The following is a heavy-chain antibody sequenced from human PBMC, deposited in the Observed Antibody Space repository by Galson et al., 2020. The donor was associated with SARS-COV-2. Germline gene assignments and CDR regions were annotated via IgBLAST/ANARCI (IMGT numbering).Heavy chain of an antibody. J-gene: IGHJ3*02. CDR1: GGSISSSSYY. D-gene: IGHD2-15*01. CDR3: ARRFAGYCSGGSCYMGSAFDI. Sequence: TLSLTCTVSGGSISSSSYYWGWIRQPPGKGLEWIGSIYYSGSTYYNPSLKSRVTISVDTSKNQFSLKLSSVTAADTAVYYCARRFAGYCSGGSCYMGSAFDIWGQGTMVTVSS. V-gene: IGHV4-39*01. CDR2: IYYSGST.